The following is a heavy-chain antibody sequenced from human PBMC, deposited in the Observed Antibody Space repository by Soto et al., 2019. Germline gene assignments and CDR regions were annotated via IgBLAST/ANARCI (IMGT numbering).Heavy chain of an antibody. CDR1: GFIFSDYA. CDR3: AGGSGTQNL. CDR2: ISGSGSDI. V-gene: IGHV3-11*01. D-gene: IGHD1-26*01. J-gene: IGHJ4*02. Sequence: GGSLILSCAASGFIFSDYAMSWIRQAPGKGLEWVSYISGSGSDIYYVDSVKGRFTISRDNAKNSLYLQMNSLRAEDTAIYYCAGGSGTQNLWGQGALVTVSS.